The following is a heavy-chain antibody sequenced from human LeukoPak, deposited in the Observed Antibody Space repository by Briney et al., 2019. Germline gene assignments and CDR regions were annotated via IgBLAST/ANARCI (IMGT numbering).Heavy chain of an antibody. CDR3: ATDRGWRPSGYYLCCFEY. CDR1: GFICTDYF. CDR2: IKRDGSEK. Sequence: GGYLCLSCAGSGFICTDYFMRWVRKGQGMGMEGVASIKRDGSEKYYVDSVRGRFTISRDNTMHSLYLQMSSLRAEDTAVYYCATDRGWRPSGYYLCCFEYWGRGTRVTYPS. J-gene: IGHJ4*02. V-gene: IGHV3-7*01. D-gene: IGHD3-3*01.